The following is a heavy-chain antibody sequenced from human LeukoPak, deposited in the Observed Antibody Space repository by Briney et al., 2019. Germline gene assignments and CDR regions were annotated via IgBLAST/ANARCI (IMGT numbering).Heavy chain of an antibody. V-gene: IGHV1-18*01. Sequence: SVKVSCKTSGFKFINYGLSWMRQAPGQGLEWVGWVSGDNGNTNYGQRLQGRVTMTTNTSTSTVYMELSSLRSDDTAVFFCARGGSRSDLLTWDYWGQGTLVTVSS. J-gene: IGHJ4*02. CDR2: VSGDNGNT. D-gene: IGHD3-9*01. CDR1: GFKFINYG. CDR3: ARGGSRSDLLTWDY.